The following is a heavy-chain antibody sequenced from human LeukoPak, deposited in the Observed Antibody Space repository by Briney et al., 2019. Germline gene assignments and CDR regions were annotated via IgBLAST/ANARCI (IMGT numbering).Heavy chain of an antibody. CDR2: IKSDGRT. Sequence: GGSLRLSCVVSGFTFSVYWMHWVRQAPGKGLVWISRIKSDGRTSYADSVKGRFTVSRDNAKNTVYLQMNSLRADDTAVYYCARSRIDYWGQGTLVTVSS. CDR3: ARSRIDY. V-gene: IGHV3-74*01. J-gene: IGHJ4*02. CDR1: GFTFSVYW.